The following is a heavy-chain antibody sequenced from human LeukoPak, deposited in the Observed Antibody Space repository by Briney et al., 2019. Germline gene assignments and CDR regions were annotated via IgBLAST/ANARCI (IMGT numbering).Heavy chain of an antibody. J-gene: IGHJ3*02. CDR3: ARHIAAGFDI. V-gene: IGHV4-61*02. Sequence: PSETLSLTCSVSGDSISSNSDYWSWVRQPAGKGLEWIGRIYTSGSTNYNPSLKSRVTMSVDTSKNQFSLKLSSVTAADTAVYYCARHIAAGFDIWGQGTMVTVSS. CDR1: GDSISSNSDY. D-gene: IGHD6-13*01. CDR2: IYTSGST.